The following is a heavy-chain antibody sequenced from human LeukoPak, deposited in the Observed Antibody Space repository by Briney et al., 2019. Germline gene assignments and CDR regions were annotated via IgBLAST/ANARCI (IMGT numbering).Heavy chain of an antibody. J-gene: IGHJ5*02. CDR2: INHSGST. Sequence: SETLSLTCSGHGGSCSGYYWSWIGQAPGKGLEWRGEINHSGSTYYNPSLKSRVTISVDTSKNQLSLKLTSVTAAETAVYSCARAPGDILTGYYFSWFDPWGQGTLVTVSS. D-gene: IGHD3-9*01. CDR1: GGSCSGYY. CDR3: ARAPGDILTGYYFSWFDP. V-gene: IGHV4-34*01.